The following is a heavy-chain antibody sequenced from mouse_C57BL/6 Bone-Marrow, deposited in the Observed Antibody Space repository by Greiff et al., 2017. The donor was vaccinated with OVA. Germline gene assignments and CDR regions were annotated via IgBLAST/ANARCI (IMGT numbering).Heavy chain of an antibody. Sequence: QVQLQQPGAELVKPGASVKLSCKASGYTFTSYWMHWVKQRPGQGLEWIGMIHPNSGSTNYNEKFKSKATLTVDKSSSTAYVQLSSLTSEDSAFYYCARSGIATGYFDVWGTGTTVTVSS. J-gene: IGHJ1*03. CDR1: GYTFTSYW. CDR2: IHPNSGST. CDR3: ARSGIATGYFDV. V-gene: IGHV1-64*01. D-gene: IGHD1-1*01.